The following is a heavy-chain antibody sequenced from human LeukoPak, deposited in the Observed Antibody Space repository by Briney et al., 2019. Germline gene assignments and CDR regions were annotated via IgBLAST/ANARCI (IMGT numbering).Heavy chain of an antibody. CDR1: GGSISSGGYY. J-gene: IGHJ4*02. CDR3: AISNYTTSYSGEFDY. V-gene: IGHV4-31*03. CDR2: IYYSGST. Sequence: EPSQTLSLTCTVSGGSISSGGYYWSWIHQHPGKGLEWIGYIYYSGSTYYNPSLKSRVTISVDTSKNQFSLKLSSVTAADTAVYYCAISNYTTSYSGEFDYWGQGTLVTVSS. D-gene: IGHD4-11*01.